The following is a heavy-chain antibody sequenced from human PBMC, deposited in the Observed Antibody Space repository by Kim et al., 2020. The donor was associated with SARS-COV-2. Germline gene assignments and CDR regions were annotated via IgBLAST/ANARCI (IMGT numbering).Heavy chain of an antibody. CDR3: ARGTAY. CDR1: GDSISHSSYY. CDR2: ISNDGST. J-gene: IGHJ4*02. Sequence: SDTLSLTCTVSGDSISHSSYYWGWIRQPPGKGLEWSGIISNDGSTDYNPSLKSRVTMSVDTSKNQFSLKLYSVTAADTAVYYCARGTAYWGQGTLVTVSS. D-gene: IGHD5-18*01. V-gene: IGHV4-39*07.